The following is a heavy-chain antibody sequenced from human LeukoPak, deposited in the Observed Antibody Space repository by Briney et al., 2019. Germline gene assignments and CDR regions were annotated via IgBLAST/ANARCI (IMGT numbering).Heavy chain of an antibody. D-gene: IGHD4-17*01. CDR2: IYSSGSA. CDR1: GGSISSDH. V-gene: IGHV4-4*07. J-gene: IGHJ4*02. CDR3: AREYGDLDY. Sequence: PSETLSLTCTVSGGSISSDHWNWIRQPPGKGLEWIGRIYSSGSANYNPSLKSRVTMSVDTSNNQFSLKSTSVSAADTAVYYCAREYGDLDYWGQGTLVTVSS.